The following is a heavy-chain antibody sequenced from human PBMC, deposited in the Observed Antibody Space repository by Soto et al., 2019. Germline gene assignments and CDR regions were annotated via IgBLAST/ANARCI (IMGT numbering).Heavy chain of an antibody. CDR2: IYYSGST. CDR1: GGSISSYY. J-gene: IGHJ6*02. V-gene: IGHV4-59*08. CDR3: ARRATVETGTYYYYGMDV. Sequence: QVQLQESGPGLVKPSETLSLTCTVSGGSISSYYWSWIRQPPGKGLEWIGYIYYSGSTTYNPSLKRHVPNSVDTSKNQFSLKLSSVTAADTAVYYCARRATVETGTYYYYGMDVWGQGTTVTVSS. D-gene: IGHD1-1*01.